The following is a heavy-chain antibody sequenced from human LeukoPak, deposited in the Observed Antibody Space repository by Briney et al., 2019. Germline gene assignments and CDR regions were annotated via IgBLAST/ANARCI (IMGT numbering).Heavy chain of an antibody. CDR1: GYSISRGYS. J-gene: IGHJ4*02. Sequence: SETLSLTCTVSGYSISRGYSWGWIRQPPGKGLEWIGNIYHSGSTNYSPSLKSRVTISVDTSKNQFSLKLSSVTAADTAVYYCARGSRAAADPFDYWGQGTLVTVSS. CDR2: IYHSGST. D-gene: IGHD6-13*01. V-gene: IGHV4-38-2*02. CDR3: ARGSRAAADPFDY.